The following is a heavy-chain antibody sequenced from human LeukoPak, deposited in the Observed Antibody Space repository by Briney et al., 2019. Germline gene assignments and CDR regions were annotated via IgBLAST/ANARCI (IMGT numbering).Heavy chain of an antibody. CDR2: IWSDGSNK. J-gene: IGHJ3*02. CDR3: AGRQLQQNSFDI. V-gene: IGHV3-33*01. Sequence: PGGSLRLSCAASGFTFSRNGMHWVRQAPGKGLEWVAVIWSDGSNKEYGDSVKGRFTISRDNSKNTLYLQMNSLRVEDTAVYYCAGRQLQQNSFDIWGQGTMVTVSS. CDR1: GFTFSRNG. D-gene: IGHD6-13*01.